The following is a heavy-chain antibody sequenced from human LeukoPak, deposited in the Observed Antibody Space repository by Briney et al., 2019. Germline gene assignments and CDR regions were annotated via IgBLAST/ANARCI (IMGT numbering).Heavy chain of an antibody. V-gene: IGHV1-2*02. CDR3: ARGQTAIGPLVGYYYYYMDV. CDR1: GYTFTGYY. J-gene: IGHJ6*03. D-gene: IGHD2-21*02. CDR2: INPSSGGT. Sequence: ASVKVSFMASGYTFTGYYMHWVRQAPGQRLEWMGWINPSSGGTNYAQKFQGRVTMARDTSISTAYMELSRLRSDDTAVYYCARGQTAIGPLVGYYYYYMDVWGKGTTVTVSS.